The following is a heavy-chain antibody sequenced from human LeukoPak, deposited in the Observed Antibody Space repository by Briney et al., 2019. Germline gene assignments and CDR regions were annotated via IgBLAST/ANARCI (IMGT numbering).Heavy chain of an antibody. V-gene: IGHV5-51*01. J-gene: IGHJ3*02. CDR2: TYPGDSDT. CDR1: GFTFTSNW. Sequence: GESLKISCKGSGFTFTSNWIGWVRQMPGGGLEWMGITYPGDSDTRYSSSFQGQVTISADKSVNTAYLQWSSLKASDTAVYYCTTAARRRAYTYGNDGFHIWGQGTMVIVSS. CDR3: TTAARRRAYTYGNDGFHI. D-gene: IGHD5-18*01.